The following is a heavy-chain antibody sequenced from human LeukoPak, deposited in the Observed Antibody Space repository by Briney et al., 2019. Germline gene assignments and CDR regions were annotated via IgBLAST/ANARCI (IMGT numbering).Heavy chain of an antibody. J-gene: IGHJ4*02. CDR1: ESTFRNFA. D-gene: IGHD4-11*01. V-gene: IGHV3-30-3*01. CDR3: ARDLVTTRYFDY. Sequence: GGSLRLSCAASESTFRNFAMHWVRQTPDKGLEWVALISFDGVTTYYADSVKGRFTISRDNSKNTLYLQMNSLRAEDTAVYYCARDLVTTRYFDYWGQGTLVTVSS. CDR2: ISFDGVTT.